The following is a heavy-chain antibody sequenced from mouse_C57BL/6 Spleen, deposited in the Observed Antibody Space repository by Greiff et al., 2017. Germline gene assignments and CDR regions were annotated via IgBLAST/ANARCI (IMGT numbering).Heavy chain of an antibody. D-gene: IGHD3-3*01. J-gene: IGHJ4*01. V-gene: IGHV14-1*01. Sequence: VQLQQSGAELVRPGASVKLSCTASGFNFTDYYMHWVKQRPEQGLEWIGRIDPEDGDTEYAPKFQGKATLTADTSSTTAYLPLSSLTSEDSAGYYCTTGTDYAMDYWGQGTSVTVST. CDR3: TTGTDYAMDY. CDR2: IDPEDGDT. CDR1: GFNFTDYY.